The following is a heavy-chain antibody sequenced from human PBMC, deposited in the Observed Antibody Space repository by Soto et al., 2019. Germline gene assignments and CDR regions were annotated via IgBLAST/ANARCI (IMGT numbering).Heavy chain of an antibody. CDR3: ASDRLYSRGGY. J-gene: IGHJ4*02. Sequence: QVQLVQSGAEVKKPGSSVKVSCKSSGGTFSSYTISWVRQAPGQGLEWMGRIIPILGLANYAQKFQGRVPITADKSTSTAYMELSSLRSEDTAVYYCASDRLYSRGGYWGQGTLVTVSS. CDR2: IIPILGLA. CDR1: GGTFSSYT. D-gene: IGHD6-13*01. V-gene: IGHV1-69*02.